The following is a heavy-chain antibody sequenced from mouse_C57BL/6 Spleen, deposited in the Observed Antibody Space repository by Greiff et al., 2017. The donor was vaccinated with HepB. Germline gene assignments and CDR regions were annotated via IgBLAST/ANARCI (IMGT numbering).Heavy chain of an antibody. CDR2: INPSNGGT. CDR1: GFTFTSYW. J-gene: IGHJ3*01. Sequence: VQLQQPGTELVKPGASVKLSCKASGFTFTSYWMHWVKQRPGQGLEWIGNINPSNGGTNYNEKFKSKATLTVDKSSSTAYMQLSSLTSEDSAVYYGARWDWDRPWFAYWGQGTLVTVSA. D-gene: IGHD4-1*01. V-gene: IGHV1-53*01. CDR3: ARWDWDRPWFAY.